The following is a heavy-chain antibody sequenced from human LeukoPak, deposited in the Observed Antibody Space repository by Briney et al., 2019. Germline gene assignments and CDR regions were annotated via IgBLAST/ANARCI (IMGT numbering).Heavy chain of an antibody. CDR3: ARIRLGYCSSTSCLPLGFDP. V-gene: IGHV1-69*06. D-gene: IGHD2-2*01. Sequence: SVKVSCKASGGTFSSYAISWVRQAPGQGLEWMGEIIPIFGTANYAQKFQGRVTITADKSTSTAYMELSSLRSEDTAVYYCARIRLGYCSSTSCLPLGFDPWGQGTLVTVSS. CDR1: GGTFSSYA. J-gene: IGHJ5*02. CDR2: IIPIFGTA.